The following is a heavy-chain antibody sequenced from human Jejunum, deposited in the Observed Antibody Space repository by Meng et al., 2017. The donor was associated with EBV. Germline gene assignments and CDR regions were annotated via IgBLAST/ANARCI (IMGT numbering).Heavy chain of an antibody. CDR1: GYTFTSYN. CDR3: ALVLRARFNYFDP. Sequence: VQLGQSGAEVKKPGASVKVSCKAPGYTFTSYNMHWVRQAPGEGLEWMGLVDPQDDETLYAEKFQGRVTITADTSPDTAYMELSSLRSEDTAIYYCALVLRARFNYFDPWGQGTLVTVSS. J-gene: IGHJ5*02. CDR2: VDPQDDET. V-gene: IGHV1-69-2*01. D-gene: IGHD4/OR15-4a*01.